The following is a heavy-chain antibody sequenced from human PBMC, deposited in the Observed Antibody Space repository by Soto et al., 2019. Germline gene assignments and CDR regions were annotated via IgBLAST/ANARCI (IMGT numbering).Heavy chain of an antibody. J-gene: IGHJ4*02. CDR3: AKIESRFYYDSSGYYPFDY. D-gene: IGHD3-22*01. CDR1: GFTFSNYA. V-gene: IGHV3-23*01. CDR2: LSGSGVST. Sequence: EVPLLESGGGLVQPGGSLRLSCAASGFTFSNYAMTWVRQAPGKGLEWVSALSGSGVSTYYADSVTGRFTNSRDNSKNTVYLQMNSLRAEDTAVYYCAKIESRFYYDSSGYYPFDYWGQGTLVTVSS.